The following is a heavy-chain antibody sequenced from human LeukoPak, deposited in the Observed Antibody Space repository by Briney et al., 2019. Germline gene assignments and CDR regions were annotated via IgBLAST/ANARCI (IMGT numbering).Heavy chain of an antibody. V-gene: IGHV4-59*01. CDR2: IYYSGST. CDR3: ARAGRDRRVGHWLDP. D-gene: IGHD2-21*01. Sequence: SETLSLTCTVSGGSISSYYWSWIRQPPGKGLEWIGYIYYSGSTNYNPSLKSRVTISVDTSKNQFSLKLSSVTAADTAVYYCARAGRDRRVGHWLDPWGQGTLVTVSS. CDR1: GGSISSYY. J-gene: IGHJ5*02.